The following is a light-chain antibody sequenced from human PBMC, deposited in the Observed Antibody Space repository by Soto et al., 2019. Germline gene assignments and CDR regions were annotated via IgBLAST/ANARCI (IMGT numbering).Light chain of an antibody. CDR1: QSVGSY. J-gene: IGKJ5*01. Sequence: EIVLTQSPATLSLSPGERATLSCRASQSVGSYLAWYQQKPGQGPRLLIYDASNRATGIPARFSGSGSGTDFTLTISSLEPEDFVVYYCQQRHMWPITFGQGTRLEIK. V-gene: IGKV3-11*01. CDR3: QQRHMWPIT. CDR2: DAS.